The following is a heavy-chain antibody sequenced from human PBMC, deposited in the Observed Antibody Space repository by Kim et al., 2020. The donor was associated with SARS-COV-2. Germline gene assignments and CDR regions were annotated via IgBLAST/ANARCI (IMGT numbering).Heavy chain of an antibody. D-gene: IGHD1-26*01. Sequence: GGSLRLSCAASGFIFSNFDMGWVRQAPGKGLEWISYVSSGGSIKYYADSVKGRFAISRDNAKDSLYLQLSGLRAEDTALYYCVRDAPPGWTLRGGTYSPHYFDYWGRGTLVTVSS. V-gene: IGHV3-48*03. CDR1: GFIFSNFD. J-gene: IGHJ4*02. CDR2: VSSGGSIK. CDR3: VRDAPPGWTLRGGTYSPHYFDY.